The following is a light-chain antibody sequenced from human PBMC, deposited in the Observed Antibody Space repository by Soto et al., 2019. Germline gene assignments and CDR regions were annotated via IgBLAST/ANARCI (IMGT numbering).Light chain of an antibody. CDR3: SSYTSSSTLWV. CDR2: DVS. CDR1: SSDVGGYNY. V-gene: IGLV2-14*01. J-gene: IGLJ3*02. Sequence: QSVLTQPASVSGSPGQSITISCTGTSSDVGGYNYVSWNQQHPGKAPKLMIYDVSNRPSGVSNRFSGSKSGNTASMTISGLQAEDEADYYCSSYTSSSTLWVFGGGTKLTVL.